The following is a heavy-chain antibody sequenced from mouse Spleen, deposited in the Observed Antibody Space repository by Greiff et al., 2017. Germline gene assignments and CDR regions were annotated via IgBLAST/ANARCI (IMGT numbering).Heavy chain of an antibody. J-gene: IGHJ3*01. CDR1: GYTFTSYW. CDR2: IYPGSGST. Sequence: VQLQQPGAELVKPGASVKMSCKASGYTFTSYWITWVKQRPGQGLEWIGDIYPGSGSTNYNEKFKSKATLTVDTSSSTAYMQLSSLTSEDSAVYYCARRVSDYGWFAYWGQGTLVTVSA. V-gene: IGHV1-55*01. D-gene: IGHD1-1*01. CDR3: ARRVSDYGWFAY.